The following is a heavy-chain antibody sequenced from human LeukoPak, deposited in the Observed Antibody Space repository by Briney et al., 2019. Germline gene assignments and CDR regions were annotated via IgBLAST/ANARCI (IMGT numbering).Heavy chain of an antibody. J-gene: IGHJ1*01. CDR3: ASASGGWEYFPH. CDR2: VYDSGST. Sequence: SETLSLTCTVSGGSISTYYWSWIRQPPGKGLEWIGYVYDSGSTNYNPSLKSRATISVDTSKNQFSLNLSSVTAADTAVYYCASASGGWEYFPHWGQGTLVTVSS. V-gene: IGHV4-59*01. D-gene: IGHD2-15*01. CDR1: GGSISTYY.